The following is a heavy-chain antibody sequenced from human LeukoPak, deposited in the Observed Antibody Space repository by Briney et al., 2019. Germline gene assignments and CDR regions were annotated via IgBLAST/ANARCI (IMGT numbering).Heavy chain of an antibody. D-gene: IGHD2-2*02. CDR3: ARDRRSSTSCYNTPNWFDP. V-gene: IGHV3-20*01. CDR1: GFKFDDYG. J-gene: IGHJ5*02. CDR2: INWNGGSR. Sequence: SGGSLRLSCAASGFKFDDYGMSWVRQVPGKGLEWVSGINWNGGSRGYADSVKGRFTISRDNAKNSVYLQMNSLRSEDTAFYHCARDRRSSTSCYNTPNWFDPWGQGTLVTVSS.